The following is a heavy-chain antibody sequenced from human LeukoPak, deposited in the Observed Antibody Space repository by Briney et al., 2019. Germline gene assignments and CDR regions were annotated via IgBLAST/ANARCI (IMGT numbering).Heavy chain of an antibody. CDR1: GVSNTNYY. J-gene: IGHJ5*01. CDR2: MYISGST. Sequence: PSETLSLTCTVSGVSNTNYYWAWIRQPAGKGLEWIGRMYISGSTNYNPSLKSRVTISIDKSNNQFSLKLRSVTAADTAVYYCARDYLVGAPLDSWGHGTLVTVSS. CDR3: ARDYLVGAPLDS. V-gene: IGHV4-4*07. D-gene: IGHD1-26*01.